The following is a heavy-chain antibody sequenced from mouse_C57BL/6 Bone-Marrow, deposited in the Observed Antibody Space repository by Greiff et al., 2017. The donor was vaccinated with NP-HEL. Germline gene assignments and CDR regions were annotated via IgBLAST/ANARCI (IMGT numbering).Heavy chain of an antibody. D-gene: IGHD1-1*01. J-gene: IGHJ1*03. CDR3: ARDSPHYYGSSYEGWYFDV. V-gene: IGHV5-16*01. CDR1: GFTFSDYY. CDR2: INYDGSST. Sequence: EVKLMESEGGLVQPGSSMKLSCTASGFTFSDYYMAWVRQVPEKGLEWVATINYDGSSTYYLDSLKSRFIISRDNAKNILYLQMSSLKSEDTATYYCARDSPHYYGSSYEGWYFDVWGTGTTVTVSS.